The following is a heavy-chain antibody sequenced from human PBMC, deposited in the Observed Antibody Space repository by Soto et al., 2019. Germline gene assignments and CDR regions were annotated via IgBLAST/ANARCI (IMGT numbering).Heavy chain of an antibody. D-gene: IGHD3-22*01. Sequence: QVQLVQSGAEVKKPGSSVKVSCKASGGTFSSYAISWVRQAPGQGLEWMGGIIPIFGTANYAQKFKGRVTITGEKSTSTAYMELSSMRSEDTAVYYCARDGYYDSIGYWTNDEYFQHWGQGTLVTVSS. J-gene: IGHJ1*01. V-gene: IGHV1-69*06. CDR2: IIPIFGTA. CDR1: GGTFSSYA. CDR3: ARDGYYDSIGYWTNDEYFQH.